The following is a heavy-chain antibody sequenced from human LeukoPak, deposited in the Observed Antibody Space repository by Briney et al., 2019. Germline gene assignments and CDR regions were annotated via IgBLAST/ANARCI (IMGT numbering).Heavy chain of an antibody. V-gene: IGHV3-30*18. CDR1: VFTFSSYG. D-gene: IGHD6-19*01. J-gene: IGHJ4*02. Sequence: PGGSLRLSCAASVFTFSSYGMHWVRQAPGKGLEWVAVISYDGSNKYYADSVKGRFTISRDNSKNTLYLQMNSLRAEDTAVYYCAKGEWSAGTFDYWGQGTLVTVSS. CDR2: ISYDGSNK. CDR3: AKGEWSAGTFDY.